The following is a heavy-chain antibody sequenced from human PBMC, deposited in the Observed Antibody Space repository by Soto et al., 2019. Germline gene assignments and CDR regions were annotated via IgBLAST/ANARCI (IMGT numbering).Heavy chain of an antibody. D-gene: IGHD3-10*01. V-gene: IGHV3-23*01. J-gene: IGHJ5*02. Sequence: GGSLRLSCAASGFTFSSYAMSWVRQAPGKGLEWVSAISGSGGSTYYADSVKGRFTISRDNSKNTLYLQMNSLRAEDTAVYYRAKDVPSHRGYNWFDPWGQGTLVTVSS. CDR2: ISGSGGST. CDR3: AKDVPSHRGYNWFDP. CDR1: GFTFSSYA.